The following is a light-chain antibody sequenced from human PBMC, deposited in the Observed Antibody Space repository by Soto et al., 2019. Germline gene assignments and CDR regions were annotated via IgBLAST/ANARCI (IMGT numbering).Light chain of an antibody. CDR1: QSISTW. V-gene: IGKV1-5*03. CDR3: HQYNSY. CDR2: KAS. J-gene: IGKJ2*01. Sequence: DIQMTQSPSTLSASVGDRVTITCRASQSISTWLAWYQQEPGKAPKLLIHKASSLQSGVPSRFSGSGSGTDFTLTISSLHPDDFATYYCHQYNSYFGPGTKLEI.